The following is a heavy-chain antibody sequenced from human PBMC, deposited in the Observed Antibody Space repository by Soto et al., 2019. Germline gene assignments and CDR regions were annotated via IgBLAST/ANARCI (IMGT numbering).Heavy chain of an antibody. CDR3: ARAEDFWSGIRAFDI. J-gene: IGHJ3*02. CDR1: GGSISSGGYS. V-gene: IGHV4-30-2*01. CDR2: IYHSGST. Sequence: KASETLSLTCAVSGGSISSGGYSWSWIRQPPGEGLEWIGYIYHSGSTYYNPSLKSRVTISVDRSKNQFSLKLSSVTAADTAVYYCARAEDFWSGIRAFDIWGQGTMVTVSS. D-gene: IGHD3-3*01.